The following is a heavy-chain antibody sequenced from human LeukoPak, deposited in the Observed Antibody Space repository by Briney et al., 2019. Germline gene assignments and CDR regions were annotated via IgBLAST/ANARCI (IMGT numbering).Heavy chain of an antibody. CDR3: ANIGDHKWLDA. J-gene: IGHJ5*02. CDR1: GYAFSVCY. V-gene: IGHV1-2*02. D-gene: IGHD4-17*01. CDR2: INPNSGGT. Sequence: ASVKVSCKAAGYAFSVCYIHRLRQAPGQGLEWMGWINPNSGGTNYAQKFQGRVTMTRDTSISTAYMELTGLRSDDTAVYHCANIGDHKWLDAWGQGSLVTVSS.